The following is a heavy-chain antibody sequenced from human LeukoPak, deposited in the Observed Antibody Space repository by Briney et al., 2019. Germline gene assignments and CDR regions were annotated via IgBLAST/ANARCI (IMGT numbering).Heavy chain of an antibody. V-gene: IGHV1-46*01. CDR3: ARDTYYYGSGSYPGY. D-gene: IGHD3-10*01. CDR2: INPSGGST. J-gene: IGHJ4*02. Sequence: ASVKVSCKASGYTFTSYYMHWVRQAPGQGLEWMGIINPSGGSTSYAQKFQGRVTMTRDTSTSTVYMELSSLRSEDTAVYYCARDTYYYGSGSYPGYWGQGTLVTVSS. CDR1: GYTFTSYY.